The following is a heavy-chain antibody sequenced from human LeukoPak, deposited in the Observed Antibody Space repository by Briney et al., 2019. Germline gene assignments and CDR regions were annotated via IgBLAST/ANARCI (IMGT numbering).Heavy chain of an antibody. J-gene: IGHJ3*02. Sequence: GGSLRLSCAASGFTFSRYWMHWVRQAPGKGLLWVSRINSDGSSTYYADSVKGRFTTSRDNAKNALHLQMNSLTAEDTAVYYCVLDLFSSFAFDIWGRGTMVTVSS. CDR2: INSDGSST. CDR3: VLDLFSSFAFDI. D-gene: IGHD3/OR15-3a*01. CDR1: GFTFSRYW. V-gene: IGHV3-74*01.